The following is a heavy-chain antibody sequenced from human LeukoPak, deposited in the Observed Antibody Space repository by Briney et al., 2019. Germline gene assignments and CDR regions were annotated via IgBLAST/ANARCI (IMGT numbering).Heavy chain of an antibody. CDR1: GYTFTNYA. J-gene: IGHJ4*02. CDR2: INAGYGNT. D-gene: IGHD5-24*01. CDR3: ARDRGDGYNYEGLDF. Sequence: ASVKVSCKTSGYTFTNYAIHWVRQAPGQRLEWMGWINAGYGNTKYSQKFQGRVTLTSDTSADTAYMDLSSLKSEDTAVYYCARDRGDGYNYEGLDFWGQGTLVTVSS. V-gene: IGHV1-3*01.